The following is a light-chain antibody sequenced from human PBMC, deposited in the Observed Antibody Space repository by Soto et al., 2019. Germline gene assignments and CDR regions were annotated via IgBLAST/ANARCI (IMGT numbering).Light chain of an antibody. Sequence: EIVVTRAPTALSLSARERATISCRPCQSGSSNLDWYQQKPGQAPRLLIYGASNRSAGIPARFSGSGSGTEFTLNISRVESEDFGVYYCKQYNHRPRTFGQGTKVDIK. J-gene: IGKJ1*01. CDR3: KQYNHRPRT. CDR2: GAS. CDR1: QSGSSN. V-gene: IGKV3-15*01.